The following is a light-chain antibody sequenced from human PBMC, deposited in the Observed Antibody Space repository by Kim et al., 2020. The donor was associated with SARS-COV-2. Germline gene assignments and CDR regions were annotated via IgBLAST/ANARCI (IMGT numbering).Light chain of an antibody. J-gene: IGLJ1*01. V-gene: IGLV2-14*04. CDR1: SSDVGGYNH. CDR3: SSYTSSITYV. CDR2: DVS. Sequence: GQSITISCTGTSSDVGGYNHVSWYQQHPGKAPKLMIYDVSQRPSGVSNRVSGSKSGNTASLTISGLQAEDEADYYCSSYTSSITYVFGTGTKVTVL.